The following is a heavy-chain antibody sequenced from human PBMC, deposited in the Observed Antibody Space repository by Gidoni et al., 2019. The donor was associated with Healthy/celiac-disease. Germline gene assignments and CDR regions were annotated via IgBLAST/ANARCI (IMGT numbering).Heavy chain of an antibody. CDR3: VRIYGDSDC. D-gene: IGHD4-17*01. CDR1: GGSFSGYY. Sequence: VQLQQCGAGLSMPSEPLSLACPVYGGSFSGYYWSWIRQPPGQGLEWIGEINSSGSTNYNPSLKSRVTISGDTSKNHFSLKLSSVTAADTAVYYCVRIYGDSDCWGQGTLVTVSS. CDR2: INSSGST. J-gene: IGHJ4*02. V-gene: IGHV4-34*01.